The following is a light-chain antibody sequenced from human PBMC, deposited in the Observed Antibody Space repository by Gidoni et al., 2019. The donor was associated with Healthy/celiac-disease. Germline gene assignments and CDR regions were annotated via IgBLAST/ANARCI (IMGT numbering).Light chain of an antibody. J-gene: IGKJ4*01. CDR2: DAS. Sequence: EIVLTQSPATLSLSPGERATLSCRASQGVSSYLAWYQQKPGQAPRLLIYDASNRATGIPARFSGSGPGTDFTLTISSLEPEDFVVYYCQQRSNWHPGLTFGGGTKVEIK. CDR3: QQRSNWHPGLT. V-gene: IGKV3D-11*01. CDR1: QGVSSY.